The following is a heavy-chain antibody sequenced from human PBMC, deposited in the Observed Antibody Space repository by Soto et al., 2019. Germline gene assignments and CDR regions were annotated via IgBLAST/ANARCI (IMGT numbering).Heavy chain of an antibody. CDR2: ISYDGSNK. V-gene: IGHV3-30*18. D-gene: IGHD3-3*01. CDR3: AKTGDFGVVLDYYYGMDV. J-gene: IGHJ6*02. CDR1: GFTFSSYG. Sequence: PAGSLRLSCAASGFTFSSYGMHWARQAPGKGLEWVAVISYDGSNKYYADSVKGRFTISRDNSKNTLYLQMNSLRAEDTAVYYCAKTGDFGVVLDYYYGMDVWGQGTTVTVSS.